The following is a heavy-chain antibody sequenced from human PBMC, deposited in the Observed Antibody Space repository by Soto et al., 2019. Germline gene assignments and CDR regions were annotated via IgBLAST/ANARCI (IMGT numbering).Heavy chain of an antibody. D-gene: IGHD6-19*01. Sequence: GASVKVSCKTSGGTFGTYGIGWARQAPGQGLEWMGRMNPYTGNTVYAQKFQGRVTMTRNTSITTAYMELSSLGSEDTAVYYCAKAKGQQWLVPAFWSQGTLVTVSS. CDR3: AKAKGQQWLVPAF. CDR1: GGTFGTYG. J-gene: IGHJ4*02. V-gene: IGHV1-8*02. CDR2: MNPYTGNT.